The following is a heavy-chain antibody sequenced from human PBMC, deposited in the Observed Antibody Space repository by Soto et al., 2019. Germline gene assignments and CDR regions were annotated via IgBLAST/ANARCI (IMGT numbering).Heavy chain of an antibody. CDR2: IIPILGIA. D-gene: IGHD3-10*01. CDR1: GGTFSSYT. Sequence: QVQLVQSGAEVKKPGSSVKVSCKASGGTFSSYTISWVRQAPGQGLEWMGRIIPILGIANYAQKFQGRVTLTADKSTSTAYMELSSLRSEDTAVYYCAARSGSYFYFDYWGQGTLVTVSS. CDR3: AARSGSYFYFDY. J-gene: IGHJ4*02. V-gene: IGHV1-69*02.